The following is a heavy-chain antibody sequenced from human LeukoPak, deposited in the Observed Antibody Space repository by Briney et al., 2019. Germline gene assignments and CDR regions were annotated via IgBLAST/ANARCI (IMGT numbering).Heavy chain of an antibody. J-gene: IGHJ4*02. Sequence: SETLSLTCTVSGGSISSSSYYWGWIRQPPGKGLEWIGSIYYSGSTYYNPSLKSRATISVDTSKNQFSLKLSSVTAADTAVYYCARHGDYDSSGYSSYWGQGTLVTVSS. CDR2: IYYSGST. CDR3: ARHGDYDSSGYSSY. CDR1: GGSISSSSYY. V-gene: IGHV4-39*01. D-gene: IGHD3-22*01.